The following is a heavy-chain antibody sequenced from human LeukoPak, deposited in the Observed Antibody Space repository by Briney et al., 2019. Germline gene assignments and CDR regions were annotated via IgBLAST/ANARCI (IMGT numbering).Heavy chain of an antibody. CDR2: INSDGSST. CDR3: VAQPDDYGDFYYYYGMDV. J-gene: IGHJ6*02. CDR1: GFTVNSYW. D-gene: IGHD4-17*01. V-gene: IGHV3-74*01. Sequence: TGGSLRLSCAAAGFTVNSYWMHWVRQAPGKGLVWVSRINSDGSSTSYADSVKGRFTISRDNAKDTLYLQMNGLRAEDTAVYYCVAQPDDYGDFYYYYGMDVWGQGTTVTVSS.